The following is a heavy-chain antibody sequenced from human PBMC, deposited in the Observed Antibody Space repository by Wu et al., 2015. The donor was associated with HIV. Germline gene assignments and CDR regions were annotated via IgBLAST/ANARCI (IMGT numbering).Heavy chain of an antibody. Sequence: QVQLVQSGAEVKKPGASVKVSCKASGCTFTSYYMHWVRQAPGQGLEWMGIINPSGGSTSYAQKFQGRVTMTRDTSTSTVYMELSSLRSEDTAVYYCARRLVGGYCYFIYLTTPFDYVGPGNPGPPSP. D-gene: IGHD2-15*01. V-gene: IGHV1-46*01. J-gene: IGHJ4*02. CDR3: ARRLVGGYCYFIYLTTPFDY. CDR2: INPSGGST. CDR1: GCTFTSYY.